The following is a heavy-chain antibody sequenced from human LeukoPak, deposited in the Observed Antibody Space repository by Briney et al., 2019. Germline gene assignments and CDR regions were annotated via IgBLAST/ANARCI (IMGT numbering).Heavy chain of an antibody. Sequence: GGSLRLSCAASGFTFSTYFIHWVRQGPGKGLVWVSRIGSDGSSASSADSVKGRFTISRDKAKNTVLLQMYSLRAEDTAIYYCALSDDYDLPDALEVWRRGTRVIVSS. CDR3: ALSDDYDLPDALEV. D-gene: IGHD4/OR15-4a*01. CDR1: GFTFSTYF. V-gene: IGHV3-74*01. CDR2: IGSDGSSA. J-gene: IGHJ3*01.